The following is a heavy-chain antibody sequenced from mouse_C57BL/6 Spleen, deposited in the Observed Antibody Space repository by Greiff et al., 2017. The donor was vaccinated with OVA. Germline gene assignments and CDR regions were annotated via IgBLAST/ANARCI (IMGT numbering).Heavy chain of an antibody. V-gene: IGHV1-81*01. Sequence: VQLQESGAELARPGASVKLSCKASGYTFTSYGISWVKQSTGQGLEWIGEIYPRSGNTYYNEKFKGKATLTADKSSSTAYMELRSLTSEDSAVYFCARADGYYVDYWGQGTTLTVSS. D-gene: IGHD2-3*01. CDR3: ARADGYYVDY. CDR2: IYPRSGNT. J-gene: IGHJ2*01. CDR1: GYTFTSYG.